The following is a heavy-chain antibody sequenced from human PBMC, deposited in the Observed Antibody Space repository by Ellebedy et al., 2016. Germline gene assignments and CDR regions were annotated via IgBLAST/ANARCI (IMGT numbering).Heavy chain of an antibody. Sequence: SETLSLTCTVSGGSISSSDYYWGWIRQPPGKGLEWIGRVHYSEPTFYNPSLKSRVTISVDKSMNQFSLRMTSVTAADTAVYYCVTCDGSNSGRSGDVFNSWGRGTKVTVSS. CDR3: VTCDGSNSGRSGDVFNS. J-gene: IGHJ3*02. CDR2: VHYSEPT. D-gene: IGHD3-10*01. CDR1: GGSISSSDYY. V-gene: IGHV4-39*07.